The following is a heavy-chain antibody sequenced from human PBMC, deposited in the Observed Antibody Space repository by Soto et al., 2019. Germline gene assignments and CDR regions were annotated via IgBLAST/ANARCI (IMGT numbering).Heavy chain of an antibody. D-gene: IGHD3-22*01. CDR1: GITFSSYA. Sequence: HPGGSLRLSCAASGITFSSYAMSWVRQAPGKGLDWVSGISGSSGSTYYADSVKGRFTISRDNPKNTLYLQMNSLRAEDTAVYYCAKDHYYDSSGYFNYFEYWGQGTLVTVSS. J-gene: IGHJ4*02. CDR2: ISGSSGST. CDR3: AKDHYYDSSGYFNYFEY. V-gene: IGHV3-23*01.